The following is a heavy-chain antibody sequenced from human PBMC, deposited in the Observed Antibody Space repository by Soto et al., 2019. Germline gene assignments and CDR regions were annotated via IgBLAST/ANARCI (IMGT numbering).Heavy chain of an antibody. CDR2: IDPSDSYT. Sequence: EAQLVQSGAEVKKPGESLRISCKGSGYSFTSYWISWVRQMPGKGLEWMGRIDPSDSYTNYSPSFQGHVTISADKSIXPAYLQWSSLKASDTAMCYCARLQAAAGDNDLTFDYWGQGTLVTVSS. CDR1: GYSFTSYW. J-gene: IGHJ4*02. D-gene: IGHD6-13*01. V-gene: IGHV5-10-1*01. CDR3: ARLQAAAGDNDLTFDY.